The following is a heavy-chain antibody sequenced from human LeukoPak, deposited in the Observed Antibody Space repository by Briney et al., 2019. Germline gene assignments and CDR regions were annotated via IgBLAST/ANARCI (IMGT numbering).Heavy chain of an antibody. CDR2: IYSSGNT. V-gene: IGHV4-59*06. CDR1: GGSISSYY. Sequence: PSETLSLTCTVSGGSISSYYWTWIRQHPGEGLEWIGYIYSSGNTYYNPSLKSRVTISVNTSTNQFSLRLSSLTAADTAVYYCATEPRSGYDVIDSWGQGTLVTVSS. D-gene: IGHD5-12*01. J-gene: IGHJ4*02. CDR3: ATEPRSGYDVIDS.